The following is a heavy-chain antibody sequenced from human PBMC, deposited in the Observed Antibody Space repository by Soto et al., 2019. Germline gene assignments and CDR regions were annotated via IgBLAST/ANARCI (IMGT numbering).Heavy chain of an antibody. D-gene: IGHD1-1*01. Sequence: PGGSLRLSCSASGFTFNIYAMHWVRQAPGKGLEHVSAISSNGGNTHYADSVKGRFTISRDNSKNTLYLQLSSLRTEDTAVYYCVKDLKGTAGATMWGQGTLVTVSS. J-gene: IGHJ4*02. CDR3: VKDLKGTAGATM. CDR1: GFTFNIYA. CDR2: ISSNGGNT. V-gene: IGHV3-64D*06.